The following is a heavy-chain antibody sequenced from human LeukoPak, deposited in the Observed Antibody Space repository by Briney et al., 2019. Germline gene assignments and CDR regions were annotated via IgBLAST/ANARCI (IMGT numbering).Heavy chain of an antibody. V-gene: IGHV4-38-2*02. CDR2: TYHSGST. CDR1: GYSISSGYY. Sequence: KPSETLSLTCTVSGYSISSGYYWGWIRQPPGKGLEWIGSTYHSGSTYYNPSLKSRVTISVDTSKNQFSLKLSSVTAADTAVYYCARGGGYDWGEHFDYWGQGTLVTVSS. J-gene: IGHJ4*02. CDR3: ARGGGYDWGEHFDY. D-gene: IGHD5-12*01.